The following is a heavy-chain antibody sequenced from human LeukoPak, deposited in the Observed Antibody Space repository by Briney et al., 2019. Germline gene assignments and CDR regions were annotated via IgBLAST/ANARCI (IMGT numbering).Heavy chain of an antibody. D-gene: IGHD2-2*01. V-gene: IGHV4-34*01. J-gene: IGHJ6*02. CDR3: ARDVVVVPAAIHYGMDV. Sequence: SETLSLTCAVYGGSFSDYFWGWIRQPPGKGLEWIGEINHSGRTYYNPSPKSRVTIPVDTSKNQFSLNLSSVTAADTAVYYCARDVVVVPAAIHYGMDVWGQGTTVTVSS. CDR1: GGSFSDYF. CDR2: INHSGRT.